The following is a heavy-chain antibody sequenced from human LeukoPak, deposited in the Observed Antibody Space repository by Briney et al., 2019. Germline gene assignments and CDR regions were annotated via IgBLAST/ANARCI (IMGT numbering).Heavy chain of an antibody. CDR1: GFTFDDYA. V-gene: IGHV3-9*01. D-gene: IGHD2-8*01. Sequence: GRSLRLSCAASGFTFDDYAMHWVRQAPGKGLEWVSGISWNSGSIGYADSVKGRFTISRDNAKNSLYLQMNSLRAEDTAVYYCARDVPPSVVLMVYAIQDYGMDVWGQGTTVTVSS. CDR2: ISWNSGSI. CDR3: ARDVPPSVVLMVYAIQDYGMDV. J-gene: IGHJ6*02.